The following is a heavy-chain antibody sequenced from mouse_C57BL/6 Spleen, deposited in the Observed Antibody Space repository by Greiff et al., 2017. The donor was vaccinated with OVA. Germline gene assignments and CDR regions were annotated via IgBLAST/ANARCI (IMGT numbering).Heavy chain of an antibody. J-gene: IGHJ4*01. CDR3: ARGASYYGDAMDY. CDR2: IDPETGGT. V-gene: IGHV1-15*01. D-gene: IGHD1-1*01. Sequence: QVQLQQSGAELVRPGASVTLSCKASGYTFTDYEMHWVKQTPVHGLEWIGAIDPETGGTAYNQKFKGKATLTADKSSSTAYMQLSSLTSEDSAVYFCARGASYYGDAMDYWGQGTSVTVSS. CDR1: GYTFTDYE.